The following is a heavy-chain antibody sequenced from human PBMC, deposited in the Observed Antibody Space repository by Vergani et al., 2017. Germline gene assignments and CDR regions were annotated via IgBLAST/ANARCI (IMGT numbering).Heavy chain of an antibody. J-gene: IGHJ3*02. CDR1: GYSFTSYW. CDR2: IYPGDSDT. D-gene: IGHD4/OR15-4a*01. V-gene: IGHV5-51*01. CDR3: ARWGDAVLRPRTAENAFDI. Sequence: EVQLVQSGAEVKKPGESLKISCKGSGYSFTSYWIGWVRQMPGKGLEWMGFIYPGDSDTRYSPSFQGLVTISAKESISTAYLQWSSLKASDTAMYYWARWGDAVLRPRTAENAFDIWGQGTMVTVSS.